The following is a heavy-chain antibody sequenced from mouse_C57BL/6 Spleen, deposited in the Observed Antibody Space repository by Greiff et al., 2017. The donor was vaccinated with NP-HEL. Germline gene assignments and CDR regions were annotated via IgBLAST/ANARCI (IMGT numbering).Heavy chain of an antibody. CDR3: ARGGGSGSGYYAMDY. Sequence: QVQLQQPGAELVKPGASVKLSCKASGYTFTSYWMQWVKQRPGQGLEWIGEIDPSDSYTNYNQKVNGTATLTVDTSSSTAYMQLSSLTSEDSAVYYCARGGGSGSGYYAMDYWGQGTSVTVSS. CDR1: GYTFTSYW. J-gene: IGHJ4*01. CDR2: IDPSDSYT. V-gene: IGHV1-50*01. D-gene: IGHD3-2*02.